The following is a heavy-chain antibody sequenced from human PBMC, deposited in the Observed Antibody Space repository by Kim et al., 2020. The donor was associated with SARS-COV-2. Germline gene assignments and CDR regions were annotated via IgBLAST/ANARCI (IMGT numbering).Heavy chain of an antibody. Sequence: GGSLRLSCAASGFTFSSYGMHWVRQAPGKGLEWVAVISYDGSNKYYADSVKGRFTISRDNSKNTLYLQMNSLRAEDTAVYYCAREVDCGGDCYRTFDYWGQGTLVTVSS. CDR1: GFTFSSYG. CDR3: AREVDCGGDCYRTFDY. D-gene: IGHD2-21*02. J-gene: IGHJ4*02. V-gene: IGHV3-33*05. CDR2: ISYDGSNK.